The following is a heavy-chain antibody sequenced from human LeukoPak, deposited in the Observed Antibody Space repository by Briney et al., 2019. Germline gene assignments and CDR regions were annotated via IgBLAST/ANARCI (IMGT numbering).Heavy chain of an antibody. CDR1: GLAITSYA. J-gene: IGHJ4*02. Sequence: GLCLPLSSPASGLAITSYAMSWTRPGPGKGRPWGSGVRGRADTGSYEDSVKGRYTISRDSTKNTLYLQMNRLRAEDTALYYCAKGHIDSEWLYFDSWGQGTLVTVSS. V-gene: IGHV3-23*01. CDR3: AKGHIDSEWLYFDS. D-gene: IGHD2-21*01. CDR2: VRGRADTG.